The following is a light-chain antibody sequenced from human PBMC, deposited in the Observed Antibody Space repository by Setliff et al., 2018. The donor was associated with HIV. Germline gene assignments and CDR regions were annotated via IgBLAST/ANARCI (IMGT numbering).Light chain of an antibody. Sequence: VLTQPPSASGTPGQRITISCSGSNSSIGTNYVSWYQQLPGKAPKLLMFRNNERPSGVPDRFSGSKSGTSASLAISGLRSEDEADYYCCSYAGTFLVFGGGTKVTVL. CDR3: CSYAGTFLV. CDR2: RNN. V-gene: IGLV1-47*01. CDR1: NSSIGTNY. J-gene: IGLJ2*01.